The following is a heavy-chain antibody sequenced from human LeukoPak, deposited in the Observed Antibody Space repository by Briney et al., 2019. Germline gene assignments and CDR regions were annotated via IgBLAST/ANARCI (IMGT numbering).Heavy chain of an antibody. CDR2: TSYDGNNK. V-gene: IGHV3-30-3*01. D-gene: IGHD3-3*01. CDR1: GFTFNSYA. J-gene: IGHJ1*01. CDR3: ARGEDGFWSGYVEH. Sequence: GGSLRLSCAASGFTFNSYALHWVRQAPGKGLEWVAVTSYDGNNKYYAESVKGRFTISRDNSKSMLYLQMNSLRPEDTAVYYCARGEDGFWSGYVEHWGQGTLVTVSP.